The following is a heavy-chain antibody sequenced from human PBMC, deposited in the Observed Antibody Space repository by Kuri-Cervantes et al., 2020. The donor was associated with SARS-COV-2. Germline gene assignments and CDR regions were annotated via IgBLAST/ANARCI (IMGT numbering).Heavy chain of an antibody. CDR3: ARGGYSGYEYYFDY. D-gene: IGHD5-12*01. V-gene: IGHV3-7*01. CDR2: IKQDGSEK. Sequence: LSLTCAASGFTFSSYWMSWVRQAPGKGLEWVANIKQDGSEKYYVDSVKGRFTISRDNAKNSLYLQMNSLRAEDTAVYYCARGGYSGYEYYFDYWGQGTLVTVSS. J-gene: IGHJ4*02. CDR1: GFTFSSYW.